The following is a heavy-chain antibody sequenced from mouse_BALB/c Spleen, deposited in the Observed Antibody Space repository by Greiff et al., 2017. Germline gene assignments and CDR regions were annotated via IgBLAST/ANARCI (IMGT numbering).Heavy chain of an antibody. CDR3: ARYRYYGSSYVGDYFDY. CDR1: GDSITSGY. J-gene: IGHJ2*01. V-gene: IGHV3-8*02. CDR2: ISYSGST. Sequence: VQLQQPGPSLVKPSQTLSLTCSVTGDSITSGYWNWIRKFPGNKLEYMGYISYSGSTYYNPSLKSRISITRDTSKNQYYLQLNSVTTEDTATYYCARYRYYGSSYVGDYFDYWGQGTTLTVSS. D-gene: IGHD1-1*01.